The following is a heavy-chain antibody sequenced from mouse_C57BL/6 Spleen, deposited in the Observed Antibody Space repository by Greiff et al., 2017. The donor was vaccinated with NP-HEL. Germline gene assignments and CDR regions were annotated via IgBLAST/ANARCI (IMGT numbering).Heavy chain of an antibody. V-gene: IGHV1-52*01. CDR1: GYTFTSYW. CDR2: IDPSDSET. Sequence: QVQLQQPGAELVRPGSSVKLSCKASGYTFTSYWMHWVKQRPIQGLEWIGNIDPSDSETHYNQKFKDKATLTVDKSSSTAYMQLSSLTSEDSAVYYCARSGWDGAMDYWGQGTSVTVSS. CDR3: ARSGWDGAMDY. J-gene: IGHJ4*01. D-gene: IGHD4-1*01.